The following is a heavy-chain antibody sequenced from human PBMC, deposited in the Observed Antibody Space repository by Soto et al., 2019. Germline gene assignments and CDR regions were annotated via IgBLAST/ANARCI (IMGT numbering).Heavy chain of an antibody. J-gene: IGHJ6*02. CDR2: IVVGSGNT. D-gene: IGHD1-26*01. CDR1: GFTFTSSA. Sequence: ASVKVSCKASGFTFTSSAVQWVRQARGQRLEWIGWIVVGSGNTNYAQKFQERVTITRDMSTSTAYMELSSLRSEDTAVYYCAASEVGVAFYYYYGIDVWGHGTTLTVSS. CDR3: AASEVGVAFYYYYGIDV. V-gene: IGHV1-58*01.